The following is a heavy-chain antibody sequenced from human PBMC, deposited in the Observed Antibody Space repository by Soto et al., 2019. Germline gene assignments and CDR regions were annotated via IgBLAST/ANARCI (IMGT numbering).Heavy chain of an antibody. Sequence: SETLSLTCTVSGGSISSGGYYWSWIRQHPGKGLEWIGYSYYSGSTYYNPYLKSRVTISVDTSKNQFSLKLSSVTAADTAVYYCARVMSPDYYDSSGYSLTLDPWGQGTLVTVS. CDR3: ARVMSPDYYDSSGYSLTLDP. J-gene: IGHJ5*02. CDR2: SYYSGST. D-gene: IGHD3-22*01. V-gene: IGHV4-31*03. CDR1: GGSISSGGYY.